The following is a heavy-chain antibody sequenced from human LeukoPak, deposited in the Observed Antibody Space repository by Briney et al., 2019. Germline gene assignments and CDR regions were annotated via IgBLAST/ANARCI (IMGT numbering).Heavy chain of an antibody. CDR3: AKDLPTKCRGDCPSDY. D-gene: IGHD2-21*02. CDR2: ISGRGSPI. Sequence: GGSLRLSCAASGFTFSSYEMNWVRQAPGKGLEWVSYISGRGSPIYYADSVKGRFTISRDNAKNSLYLQMNSLRVEDTAIYYCAKDLPTKCRGDCPSDYWGQGTLVTVSS. J-gene: IGHJ4*02. CDR1: GFTFSSYE. V-gene: IGHV3-48*03.